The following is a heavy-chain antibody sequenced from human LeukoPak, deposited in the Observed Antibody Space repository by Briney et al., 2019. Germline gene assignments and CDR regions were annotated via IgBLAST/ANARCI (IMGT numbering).Heavy chain of an antibody. D-gene: IGHD4-11*01. V-gene: IGHV3-NL1*01. CDR3: VRDGGVSNSYFDY. Sequence: GGSLRLSCAASGFTFSSYGMHWVRQAPGKGLEWVSVIYSGGSTYYADSVKGRFTISRDNAKNTLYLQMNSLRAEDTAVYYCVRDGGVSNSYFDYWGQGTLVTVSS. CDR2: IYSGGST. J-gene: IGHJ4*02. CDR1: GFTFSSYG.